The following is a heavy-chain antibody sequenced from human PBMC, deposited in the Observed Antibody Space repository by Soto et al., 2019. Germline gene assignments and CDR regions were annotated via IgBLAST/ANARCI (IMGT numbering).Heavy chain of an antibody. V-gene: IGHV4-38-2*01. CDR1: GYSISSGCY. D-gene: IGHD3-9*01. CDR2: IYHSGST. Sequence: PSETLSLTCAVSGYSISSGCYWGWIRQAPGKGLEWIGSIYHSGSTYYNPSLKSRVTISVDTSKNQFSLKLSWVTAADTAVYYCARALSRDILTGNDAFDIWGQGTMVTV. CDR3: ARALSRDILTGNDAFDI. J-gene: IGHJ3*02.